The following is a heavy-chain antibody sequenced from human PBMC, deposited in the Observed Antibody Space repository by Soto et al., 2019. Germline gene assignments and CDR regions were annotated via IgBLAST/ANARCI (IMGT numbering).Heavy chain of an antibody. CDR1: GFTFSSYW. J-gene: IGHJ6*02. D-gene: IGHD6-6*01. V-gene: IGHV3-7*01. CDR2: IKQDGSEK. Sequence: GGSLRLSCAASGFTFSSYWMSWVRQAPGKGLEWVANIKQDGSEKYYVDSVKGRFTISRDNAKNSLYLQMNSLRAEDTAVYYCARDQEYSSSPWGYYYGMDVWGQGTTVTVSS. CDR3: ARDQEYSSSPWGYYYGMDV.